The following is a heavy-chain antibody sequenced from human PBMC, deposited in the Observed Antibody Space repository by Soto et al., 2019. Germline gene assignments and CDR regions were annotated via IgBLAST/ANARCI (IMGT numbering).Heavy chain of an antibody. CDR2: IIPIFGTA. CDR1: GGTFSSYA. D-gene: IGHD3-22*01. J-gene: IGHJ3*02. CDR3: ASPYYYDSSGYYYRRRADAFDI. Sequence: QVQLVQSGAEVKKPGSSVKVSCKASGGTFSSYAISWVRQAPGQGLEWMGGIIPIFGTANYAQKFQGRVTITADQDTSTGYMELSSLRSEATAVYYCASPYYYDSSGYYYRRRADAFDIWGQGTMVTVSS. V-gene: IGHV1-69*01.